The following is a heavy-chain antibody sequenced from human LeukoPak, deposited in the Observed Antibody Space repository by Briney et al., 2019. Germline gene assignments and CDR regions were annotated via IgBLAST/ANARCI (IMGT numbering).Heavy chain of an antibody. D-gene: IGHD5-18*01. CDR1: GDSVSSNTAA. J-gene: IGHJ4*02. V-gene: IGHV6-1*01. CDR2: TYYRSRWYN. CDR3: AREPQLWERGFDY. Sequence: SQTLSLTCDVSGDSVSSNTAAWSWIRQSPSRGLEWLGRTYYRSRWYNDYAESVRSRITINPDTSKNHVALHLKSVTPEDSAVYYCAREPQLWERGFDYWGQGSLVTVSS.